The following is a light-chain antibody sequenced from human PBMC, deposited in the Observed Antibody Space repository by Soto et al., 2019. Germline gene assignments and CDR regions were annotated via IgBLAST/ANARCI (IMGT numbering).Light chain of an antibody. CDR3: QQYNVSPYT. CDR2: GAS. V-gene: IGKV3-20*01. Sequence: EIVLTQSPATLSLSPGDRATLSCEASQAVSNSYLAWFQQKPGQAPRLLIYGASTRATGIPDRFSGSWSGTVFPLTISRLEAEDFAVFYCQQYNVSPYTFGQGTKLEIK. CDR1: QAVSNSY. J-gene: IGKJ2*01.